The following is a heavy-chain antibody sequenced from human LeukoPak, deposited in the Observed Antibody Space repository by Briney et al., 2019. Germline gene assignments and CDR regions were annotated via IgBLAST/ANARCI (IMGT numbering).Heavy chain of an antibody. Sequence: SETLSLTCTVSGGSISSGSYYWSWIRQPAGKGLEWIGRIYTSGSTNYNPSLKSRVTISVDTSKNQFSLKLSSVTAADTAVYYCARKRRITMVRGVIITHYYYMDVWGKGTTVTVSS. CDR3: ARKRRITMVRGVIITHYYYMDV. J-gene: IGHJ6*03. CDR2: IYTSGST. D-gene: IGHD3-10*01. CDR1: GGSISSGSYY. V-gene: IGHV4-61*02.